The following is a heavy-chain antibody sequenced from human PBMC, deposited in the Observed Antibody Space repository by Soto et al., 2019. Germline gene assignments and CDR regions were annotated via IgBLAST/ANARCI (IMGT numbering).Heavy chain of an antibody. CDR2: MNPDSDYT. CDR1: GYTFTTYD. D-gene: IGHD7-27*01. V-gene: IGHV1-8*01. J-gene: IGHJ4*02. Sequence: GASVKVSCKASGYTFTTYDINWIRQAPGQGPEWLGWMNPDSDYTGYAQKFQGRVTMTRSTSISTAYMELSSLTSEDTAAYYCARNRRETGDFDYWGQGTLVTVSS. CDR3: ARNRRETGDFDY.